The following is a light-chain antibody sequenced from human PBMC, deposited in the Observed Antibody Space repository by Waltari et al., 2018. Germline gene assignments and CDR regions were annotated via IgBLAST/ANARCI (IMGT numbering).Light chain of an antibody. CDR1: TNDLGSYNY. Sequence: SALTQPRSVSGSPGQSVTISCTGTTNDLGSYNYVSCYQPHPGQAPKLIILDVTKRPSGVPDRLSGSKSGNTASLTISGLRAEDEAEYYCCSYAGSYTWVFGGGTKLTVV. J-gene: IGLJ3*02. CDR2: DVT. V-gene: IGLV2-11*01. CDR3: CSYAGSYTWV.